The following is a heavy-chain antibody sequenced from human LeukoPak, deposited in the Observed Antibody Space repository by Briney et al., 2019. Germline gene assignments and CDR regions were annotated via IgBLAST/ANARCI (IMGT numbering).Heavy chain of an antibody. Sequence: PGESLRLSCAVSGFTFSGFWMSWSRQAPGKGLEWVASINSDGSEGYYADVVKGRFTISRDNAKNTLYLQMNSLRAEDTAVYYCARDTDTVTTILDYWGQGTLVTVSS. J-gene: IGHJ4*02. D-gene: IGHD4-17*01. CDR2: INSDGSEG. V-gene: IGHV3-7*01. CDR1: GFTFSGFW. CDR3: ARDTDTVTTILDY.